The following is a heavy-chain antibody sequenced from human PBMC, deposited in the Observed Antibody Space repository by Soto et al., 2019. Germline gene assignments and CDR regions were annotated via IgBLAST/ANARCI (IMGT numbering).Heavy chain of an antibody. V-gene: IGHV4-59*01. CDR3: ARAPGDLWFGGPYFDY. J-gene: IGHJ4*02. D-gene: IGHD3-10*01. CDR1: GGYISSYY. CDR2: IYYSGST. Sequence: SETLSLTCTVSGGYISSYYWCWIRQPTGKGLEWIGYIYYSGSTNYNPSLKSRVTISVDTSKNQFSLKLSSVTAADTAVYYCARAPGDLWFGGPYFDYWGQGTLVTVSS.